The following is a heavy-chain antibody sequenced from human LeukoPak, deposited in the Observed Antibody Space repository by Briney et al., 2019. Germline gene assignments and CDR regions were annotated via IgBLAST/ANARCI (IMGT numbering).Heavy chain of an antibody. V-gene: IGHV4-59*08. J-gene: IGHJ4*02. CDR3: ARWADCSGGSCYPRYFDY. CDR2: IYYSGST. Sequence: PSETLSLTCTVSGGSISSYYWSWIRQPPGGGLEWIGYIYYSGSTNYNPSLKSRVTISVDTSKNQFSLKLSSVTAADTAVYYCARWADCSGGSCYPRYFDYWGQGTLVTVSS. CDR1: GGSISSYY. D-gene: IGHD2-15*01.